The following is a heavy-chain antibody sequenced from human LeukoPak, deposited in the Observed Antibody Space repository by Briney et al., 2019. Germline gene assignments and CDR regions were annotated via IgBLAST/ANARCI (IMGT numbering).Heavy chain of an antibody. CDR2: IKTKTDGGTT. V-gene: IGHV3-15*01. CDR1: GFTFSNAW. Sequence: GGSLRLSCAASGFTFSNAWMSWVRQAPGKGLEWVGLIKTKTDGGTTDYGAPVKGRFTISRDDSKNTLNLQMNSLKTEDTAVYYCTTEVGYYYAYNWFDRWGQGRLVTVSS. CDR3: TTEVGYYYAYNWFDR. J-gene: IGHJ5*01. D-gene: IGHD3-22*01.